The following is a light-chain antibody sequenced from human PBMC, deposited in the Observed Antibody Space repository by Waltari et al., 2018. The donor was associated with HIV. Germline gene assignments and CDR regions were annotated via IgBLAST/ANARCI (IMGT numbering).Light chain of an antibody. CDR1: SSDVGAYNY. CDR2: DVS. Sequence: QSALTQPASVSGSPGQSITISCTGSSSDVGAYNYVSWYQQHPGKAPKLVIYDVSTMPSGVVNRFSGCKSCDTASLTIFWVRTEDEADYYCNSYSTTYTPCVFGTGTRVTVL. CDR3: NSYSTTYTPCV. J-gene: IGLJ1*01. V-gene: IGLV2-14*01.